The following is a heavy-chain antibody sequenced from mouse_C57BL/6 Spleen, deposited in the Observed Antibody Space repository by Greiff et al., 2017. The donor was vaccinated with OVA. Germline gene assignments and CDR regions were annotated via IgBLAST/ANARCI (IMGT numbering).Heavy chain of an antibody. V-gene: IGHV2-6-1*01. Sequence: VQGVESGPGLVAPSQSLSITCTVSGFSLTSYGVHWVRQPPGKGLEWLVVIWSDGSTTYNSALKSRLSISKDNSKSQVFLKMNSLQTDDTAMYYCARHNYGSSYDYAMDYWGQGTSGTVSS. CDR2: IWSDGST. D-gene: IGHD1-1*01. CDR3: ARHNYGSSYDYAMDY. CDR1: GFSLTSYG. J-gene: IGHJ4*01.